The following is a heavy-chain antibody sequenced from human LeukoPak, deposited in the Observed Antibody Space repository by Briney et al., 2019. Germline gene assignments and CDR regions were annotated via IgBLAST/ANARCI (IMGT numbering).Heavy chain of an antibody. D-gene: IGHD3-9*01. CDR1: GFTFSSHW. V-gene: IGHV3-7*03. CDR3: AGDNFDWRPLDC. CDR2: IKHDGSEK. J-gene: IGHJ4*02. Sequence: PGGSLRLSCAGSGFTFSSHWMTWVRQTPGKGLEWVVSIKHDGSEKNYVDSVKGRFTISRDNAKNSLYVEMNNLRGEDTAVYYCAGDNFDWRPLDCWGQGTLVTVSS.